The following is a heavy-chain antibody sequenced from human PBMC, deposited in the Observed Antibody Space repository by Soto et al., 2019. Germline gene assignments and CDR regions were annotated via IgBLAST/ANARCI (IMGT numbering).Heavy chain of an antibody. D-gene: IGHD2-15*01. J-gene: IGHJ3*02. Sequence: SVKVSCKASGGTFSSYGISWVRQAPGQGLEGMGGVSPSFGTANYAQKFQGRVTITADKSTSTAYPALSSLRPEDPALYYCARETRTLGYCSGGRCYTARDGGAFDIRGQGTM. CDR2: VSPSFGTA. V-gene: IGHV1-69*06. CDR3: ARETRTLGYCSGGRCYTARDGGAFDI. CDR1: GGTFSSYG.